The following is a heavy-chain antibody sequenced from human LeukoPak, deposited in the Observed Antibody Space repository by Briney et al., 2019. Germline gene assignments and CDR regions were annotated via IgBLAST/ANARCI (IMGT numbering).Heavy chain of an antibody. V-gene: IGHV1-8*01. CDR3: ARGVIAARHHMGY. J-gene: IGHJ4*02. Sequence: ASVKVSCKASGYTFTSYDINWVRQATGLGLEWMGWMNPNSGNTGYAQKFQGRVTMTRNTSISTAYMELSSLSSEDTAVYYCARGVIAARHHMGYWGQGTLVTVSS. CDR2: MNPNSGNT. CDR1: GYTFTSYD. D-gene: IGHD6-6*01.